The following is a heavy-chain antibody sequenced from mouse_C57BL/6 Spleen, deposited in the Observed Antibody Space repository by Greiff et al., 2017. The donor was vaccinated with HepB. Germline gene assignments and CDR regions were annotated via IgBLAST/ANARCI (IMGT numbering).Heavy chain of an antibody. CDR2: ISDGGSYT. V-gene: IGHV5-4*01. CDR1: GFTFSSYA. Sequence: EVQVVESGGGLVKPGGSLKLSCAASGFTFSSYAMSWVRQTPEKRLEWVATISDGGSYTYYPDNVKGRFTISKDNAKNNLYLQMSHLKSEDTAMYYCARGYYGSSYGAMGYCGQGTSVTVSS. CDR3: ARGYYGSSYGAMGY. D-gene: IGHD1-1*01. J-gene: IGHJ4*01.